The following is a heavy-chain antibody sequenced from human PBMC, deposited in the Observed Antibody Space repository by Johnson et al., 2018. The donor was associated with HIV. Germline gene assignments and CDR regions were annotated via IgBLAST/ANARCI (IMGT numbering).Heavy chain of an antibody. CDR1: GFTFNSYA. D-gene: IGHD6-13*01. CDR3: AREGEGYSSSWYDAFDL. J-gene: IGHJ3*01. V-gene: IGHV3-30*04. Sequence: QMHLVESGGGVVQAVRSLRLSCAASGFTFNSYATHWVRQAPGKGLEWVTFISNDGSNKYYADSVRGRFTISRDNSKNTLYLQMNSLRAEDTAVYYCAREGEGYSSSWYDAFDLWGQGTVVTVSS. CDR2: ISNDGSNK.